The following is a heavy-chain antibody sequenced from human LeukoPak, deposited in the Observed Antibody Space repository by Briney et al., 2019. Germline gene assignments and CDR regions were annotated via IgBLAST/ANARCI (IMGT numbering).Heavy chain of an antibody. CDR3: ARAGSILYYMEV. V-gene: IGHV4-34*01. J-gene: IGHJ6*03. CDR1: GGSFSGYY. D-gene: IGHD3-3*02. Sequence: PSETLSLTCAVYGGSFSGYYWSWIRQPPGKGLEWIGEINHSGSTNYNPSLKSRVTISVDTSKNQFSLKLSSVTAADTAVCYCARAGSILYYMEVWGKGTTVTVSS. CDR2: INHSGST.